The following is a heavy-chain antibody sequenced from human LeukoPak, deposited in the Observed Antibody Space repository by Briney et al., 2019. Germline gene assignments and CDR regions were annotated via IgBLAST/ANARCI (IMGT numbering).Heavy chain of an antibody. V-gene: IGHV3-30*02. CDR1: GFTFSSYG. CDR2: IRYDGSNK. J-gene: IGHJ4*02. D-gene: IGHD6-13*01. Sequence: GGSLRLSCAASGFTFSSYGMHWVRQAPGKGLEWMAFIRYDGSNKYYADSVKGRFTISRDNSKNTLYLQMNSLRAEDTAVYYCAKGTYSSSWEFDYWGQGTPVTVSS. CDR3: AKGTYSSSWEFDY.